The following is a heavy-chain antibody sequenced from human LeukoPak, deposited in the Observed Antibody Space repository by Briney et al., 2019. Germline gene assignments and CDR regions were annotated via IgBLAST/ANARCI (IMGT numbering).Heavy chain of an antibody. CDR2: ISSSSNTI. V-gene: IGHV3-48*01. D-gene: IGHD5-12*01. Sequence: GGSLRLSCAASGFTFRSHSMTWVRQAPGKGLEWVSYISSSSNTIYYADSVKGRFTISRDNAKNSLYLQMNSLRAEDTAVYYCASSNPYSGYDSTNNYWGQGTLVTVSS. CDR1: GFTFRSHS. CDR3: ASSNPYSGYDSTNNY. J-gene: IGHJ4*02.